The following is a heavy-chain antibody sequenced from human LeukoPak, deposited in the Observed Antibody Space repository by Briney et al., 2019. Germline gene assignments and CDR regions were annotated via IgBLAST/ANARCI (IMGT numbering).Heavy chain of an antibody. D-gene: IGHD3-16*02. V-gene: IGHV4-30-4*01. CDR3: ATGGFTFEGVIPAPFDY. CDR2: IYYSGST. J-gene: IGHJ4*02. CDR1: GGSISSGDYY. Sequence: KASETLSLTCTVSGGSISSGDYYWSWIRQPPGKGMEWIGYIYYSGSTYYNPSLKSRVTISVDTSKNQFSLKLSSVTAADTAVYYCATGGFTFEGVIPAPFDYWSQGTLVTVSS.